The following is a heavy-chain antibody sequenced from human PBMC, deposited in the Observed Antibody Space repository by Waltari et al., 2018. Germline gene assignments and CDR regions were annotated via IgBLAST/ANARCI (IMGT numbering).Heavy chain of an antibody. CDR1: GGSISSYY. V-gene: IGHV4-4*07. CDR3: ARARVTTVTTSDWFDP. D-gene: IGHD4-4*01. J-gene: IGHJ5*02. Sequence: QVQLQESGPGLVKPSETLSLTCTVSGGSISSYYWSWIRQPAGKGLEWIGRIYTSGSTNYNPSLMSRVTMSVDTSKNQFSLKLSSVTAADTSVYYCARARVTTVTTSDWFDPWGQGTLVTVSS. CDR2: IYTSGST.